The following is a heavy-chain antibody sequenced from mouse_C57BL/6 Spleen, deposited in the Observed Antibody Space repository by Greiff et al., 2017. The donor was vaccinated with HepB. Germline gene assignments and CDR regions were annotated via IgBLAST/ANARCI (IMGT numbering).Heavy chain of an antibody. V-gene: IGHV5-6*02. J-gene: IGHJ3*01. Sequence: EVKLVESGGDLVKPGGSLKLSCAASGFTFSSYGMSWVRQTPDKRLEWVATISSGGSYTYYPDSVKGRFTISRDNAKNTLYLQMSSLKSEDTAMYYCARYYDGYSWFAYWGQGNLVTVSA. CDR2: ISSGGSYT. CDR1: GFTFSSYG. CDR3: ARYYDGYSWFAY. D-gene: IGHD2-3*01.